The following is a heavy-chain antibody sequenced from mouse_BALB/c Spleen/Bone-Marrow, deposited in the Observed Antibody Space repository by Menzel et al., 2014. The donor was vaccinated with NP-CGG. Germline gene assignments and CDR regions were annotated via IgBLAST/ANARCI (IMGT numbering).Heavy chain of an antibody. D-gene: IGHD5-5*01. CDR1: GFTFSSFG. Sequence: EVHLVESGGGLVQPGGSRKLSCAASGFTFSSFGMHWVRQAPEKGLEWVAYISSGSSTIYYADTVKGRFTISRDNPKNTLFLQMTSLRSEDTAMYYCARSRGNYLYCAMDYWGQGTSVTVSS. CDR2: ISSGSSTI. J-gene: IGHJ4*01. CDR3: ARSRGNYLYCAMDY. V-gene: IGHV5-17*02.